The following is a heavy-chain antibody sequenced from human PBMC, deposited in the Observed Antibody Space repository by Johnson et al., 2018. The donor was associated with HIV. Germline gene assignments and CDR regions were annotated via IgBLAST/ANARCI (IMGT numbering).Heavy chain of an antibody. CDR1: GFAVSSNY. CDR3: AIGRGEFPRHAFDI. V-gene: IGHV3-53*01. J-gene: IGHJ3*02. Sequence: VQLVESGGGLIQPGGSLRLSCAASGFAVSSNYMSWVRQAPGKGLEWVSVIYSGSNTYYADSVKGRFTISKDNSRNTLFLHMNSLRADDTAVYYCAIGRGEFPRHAFDIWGQGTMVTVSS. D-gene: IGHD3-10*01. CDR2: IYSGSNT.